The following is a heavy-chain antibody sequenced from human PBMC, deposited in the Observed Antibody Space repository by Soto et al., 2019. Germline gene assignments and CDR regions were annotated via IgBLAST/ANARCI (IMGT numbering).Heavy chain of an antibody. CDR2: INPNSGGT. V-gene: IGHV1-2*02. Sequence: ASVKVSCKASGYTFTGYYMHWVRQAPGQGLEWMGWINPNSGGTNYAQKFQGRVTMTRDTSISTAYMELSRLRSDDTAVYYCARVKNYDFWSVYYIYSGVGYYYYGIDVWGQGTTVTVSS. D-gene: IGHD3-3*01. J-gene: IGHJ6*02. CDR1: GYTFTGYY. CDR3: ARVKNYDFWSVYYIYSGVGYYYYGIDV.